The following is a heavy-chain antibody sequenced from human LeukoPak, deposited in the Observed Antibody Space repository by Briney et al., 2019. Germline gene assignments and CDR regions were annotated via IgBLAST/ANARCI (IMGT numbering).Heavy chain of an antibody. Sequence: GGSLRLSCAASGNYWMHWVRQAPGKGLEWVSAISGSGGSTYYADSVKGRFTISRDNSKNTLYLQMNSLRAEDTAVYYCAKDGGWNWFDPWGQGTLVTVSS. CDR1: GNYW. CDR3: AKDGGWNWFDP. CDR2: ISGSGGST. J-gene: IGHJ5*02. D-gene: IGHD3-16*01. V-gene: IGHV3-23*01.